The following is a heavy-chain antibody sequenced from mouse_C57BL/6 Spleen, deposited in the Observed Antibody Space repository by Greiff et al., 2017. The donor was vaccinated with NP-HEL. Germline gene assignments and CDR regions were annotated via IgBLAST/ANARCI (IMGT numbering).Heavy chain of an antibody. CDR3: TSLYYYYGSRG. CDR1: GFTFSDAW. D-gene: IGHD1-1*01. V-gene: IGHV6-6*01. Sequence: EVMLVESGGGLVQPGGAMKLSCAASGFTFSDAWMDWVRESPEKGLEGVAEIRNKANNHATYYAESVKGRFTISRDDSKSSVYLQMNSLRAEDTGIYYCTSLYYYYGSRGWGQGTTLTVSS. J-gene: IGHJ2*01. CDR2: IRNKANNHAT.